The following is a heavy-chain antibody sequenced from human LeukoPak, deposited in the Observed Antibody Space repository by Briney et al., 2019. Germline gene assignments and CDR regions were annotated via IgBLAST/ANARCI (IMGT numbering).Heavy chain of an antibody. D-gene: IGHD3-3*01. J-gene: IGHJ4*02. CDR2: IYSGGTT. CDR1: GFTVISNY. V-gene: IGHV3-53*01. Sequence: GRSLRLSCAASGFTVISNYISWVRQALGKGLEWVSVIYSGGTTYYADSVKGRFTISRDNSKNTLYLQMNSLRAEDTAVYYCARERKSGRSIFDYWGQGTLVSVSS. CDR3: ARERKSGRSIFDY.